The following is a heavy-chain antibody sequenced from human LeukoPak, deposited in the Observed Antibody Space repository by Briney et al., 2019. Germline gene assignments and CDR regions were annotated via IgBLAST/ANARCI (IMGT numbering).Heavy chain of an antibody. V-gene: IGHV3-30*04. CDR2: IAFDGSDK. Sequence: GGSLRLSCAASGFTFSHYAMHWVRQAPGKGLQWVTVIAFDGSDKNYADSVRGRFTISRDNSKNTLYLLMSSLRVEDTAIYYCARGRLGDGYNRRAKVFDIWGQGTMVTVSS. CDR1: GFTFSHYA. CDR3: ARGRLGDGYNRRAKVFDI. J-gene: IGHJ3*02. D-gene: IGHD5-24*01.